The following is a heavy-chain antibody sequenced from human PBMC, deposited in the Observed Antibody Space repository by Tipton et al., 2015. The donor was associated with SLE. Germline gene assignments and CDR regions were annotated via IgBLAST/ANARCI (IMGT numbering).Heavy chain of an antibody. CDR2: ISWNSGSI. J-gene: IGHJ4*02. V-gene: IGHV3-9*01. Sequence: SLRLSCAASGFTFDDYAMHWVRQAPGKGLEWVSGISWNSGSIGYADSVKGRFTISRDNAKNSLYLQMNSLRAEDTALYYCAVSSGWVYWGQGTLVTVSS. CDR1: GFTFDDYA. CDR3: AVSSGWVY. D-gene: IGHD6-19*01.